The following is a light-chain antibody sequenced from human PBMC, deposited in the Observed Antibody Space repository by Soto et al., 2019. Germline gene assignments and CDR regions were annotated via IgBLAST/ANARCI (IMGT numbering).Light chain of an antibody. V-gene: IGLV2-14*01. Sequence: QSVLTQPASVSGSPGQSITISCTGTSSDVGAYNSVAWYQHNPGKAPKLMIYDVSNRPSGVSSRFSGSKSANTASLSISGLQADDEADYYCSSYTSSSTLVFGTGTKVTLL. CDR2: DVS. CDR1: SSDVGAYNS. CDR3: SSYTSSSTLV. J-gene: IGLJ1*01.